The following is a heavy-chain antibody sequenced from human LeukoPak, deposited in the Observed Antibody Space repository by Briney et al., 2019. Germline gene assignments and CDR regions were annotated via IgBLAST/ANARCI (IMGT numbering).Heavy chain of an antibody. CDR1: GFTFTSYS. CDR2: ISSSSTYI. CDR3: AKWVAGVFDY. V-gene: IGHV3-21*01. J-gene: IGHJ4*02. Sequence: PGGSLRLSCAASGFTFTSYSMNWVRQAPGKGLEWVSSISSSSTYIYYGDSVKGRFTISRDNAKKSLYLQMNSLRAEDTAVYYCAKWVAGVFDYWGQGTLVTVSS. D-gene: IGHD1-26*01.